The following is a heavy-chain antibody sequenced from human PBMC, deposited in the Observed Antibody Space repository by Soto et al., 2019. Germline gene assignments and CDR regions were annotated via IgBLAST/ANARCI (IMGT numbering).Heavy chain of an antibody. CDR3: ARDLGNYDILTGYYRVNWFDP. V-gene: IGHV1-69*04. CDR2: IIPILGIA. CDR1: GGTFSSYT. J-gene: IGHJ5*02. Sequence: ASVKVSCKASGGTFSSYTSSWVRQAPGQGLEWMGRIIPILGIANYAQKFQGRVTITADKSTSTAYMELSSLRSEDTAVYYCARDLGNYDILTGYYRVNWFDPWGQGTLVTVSS. D-gene: IGHD3-9*01.